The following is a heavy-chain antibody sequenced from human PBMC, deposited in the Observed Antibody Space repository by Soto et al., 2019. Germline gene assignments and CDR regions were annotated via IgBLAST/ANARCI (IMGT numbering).Heavy chain of an antibody. CDR3: ARGRIVVVPAATAPPNWFDP. CDR2: INHSGST. V-gene: IGHV4-34*01. CDR1: VGSFRGYY. J-gene: IGHJ5*02. D-gene: IGHD2-2*01. Sequence: LSLTCSVYVGSFRGYYWSWIRQPPWRVLEWIEEINHSGSTNYNPSLKSRVTISVDTSKNKFSLKLSYVTAADTAVYYCARGRIVVVPAATAPPNWFDPWGQGTLVPVSS.